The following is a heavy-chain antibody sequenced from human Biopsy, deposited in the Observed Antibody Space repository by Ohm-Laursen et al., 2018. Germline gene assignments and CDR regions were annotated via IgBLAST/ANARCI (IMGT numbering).Heavy chain of an antibody. V-gene: IGHV2-70*11. CDR2: VDWDDYK. J-gene: IGHJ6*02. Sequence: PTQTPTLTYSFSGFSLSARGMCVSWIRQAPGKALEWLARVDWDDYKDYSASLQTKLSISKDTSNDQVVLTVNNVDPADTATYYCARTPILIVSAGLVYRHRRHLQGMDVWGQGIAVTVS. D-gene: IGHD6-13*01. CDR1: GFSLSARGMC. CDR3: ARTPILIVSAGLVYRHRRHLQGMDV.